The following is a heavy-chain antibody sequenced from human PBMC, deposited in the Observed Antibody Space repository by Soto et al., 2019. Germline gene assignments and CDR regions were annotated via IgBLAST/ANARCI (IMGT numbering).Heavy chain of an antibody. V-gene: IGHV1-24*01. CDR1: GYTLTDLS. J-gene: IGHJ6*02. Sequence: QVQLVQSGAEVKKPGASVKVSCKVSGYTLTDLSMHWVRQAPGKGLEWMGGFDPEDGERIYAQKFQGRVTMTEDTSTDTAYMELSSLRSEDTAVYYCATGRSSGWSSVAIFYYYGLEVWGQGTTVTVSS. CDR3: ATGRSSGWSSVAIFYYYGLEV. CDR2: FDPEDGER. D-gene: IGHD6-19*01.